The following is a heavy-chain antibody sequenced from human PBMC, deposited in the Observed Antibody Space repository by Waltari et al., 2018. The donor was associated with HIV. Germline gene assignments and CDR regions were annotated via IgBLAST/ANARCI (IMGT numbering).Heavy chain of an antibody. CDR3: ASYIIVATGTHFDS. CDR2: SKDGGMT. D-gene: IGHD3-22*01. V-gene: IGHV4-34*02. Sequence: QVQLQQWGAGLLKPSETLSLTCAVYGPSFSNNHWTWIRQTPGKGLEWIGESKDGGMTNYNPSLGRRVAMSVDTSKNQFSLKLKSVTAADTAIYYCASYIIVATGTHFDSWGQGTQVTVST. J-gene: IGHJ4*02. CDR1: GPSFSNNH.